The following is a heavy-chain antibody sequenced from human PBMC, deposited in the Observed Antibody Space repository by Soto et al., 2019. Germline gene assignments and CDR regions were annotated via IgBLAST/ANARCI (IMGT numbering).Heavy chain of an antibody. J-gene: IGHJ4*02. Sequence: EVQLLESGGGLVQPGGSLRLSCAASGFTFSSYAMNWVRQAPGKGLEWVSALTTSDGSTYYADSVKGRFTISRDKSKNTLYLQMNSLRAEDTAVYYCAGPAATDYWGQGTLVTVSS. CDR1: GFTFSSYA. CDR2: LTTSDGST. CDR3: AGPAATDY. V-gene: IGHV3-23*01. D-gene: IGHD2-2*01.